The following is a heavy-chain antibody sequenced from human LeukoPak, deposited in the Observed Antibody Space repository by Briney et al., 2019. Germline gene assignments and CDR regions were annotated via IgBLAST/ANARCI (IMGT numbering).Heavy chain of an antibody. V-gene: IGHV1-8*01. Sequence: ASVKVSCKASGYTFTSYDINWVRQATGQGLEWMGWMNPNRGNTGYAQTFQGRVTMTRNTSISTAYMELSSLRSEDTAVYYCARVVLRIAARYRSWFDPWGQGTLVTVSS. D-gene: IGHD6-6*01. CDR2: MNPNRGNT. J-gene: IGHJ5*02. CDR1: GYTFTSYD. CDR3: ARVVLRIAARYRSWFDP.